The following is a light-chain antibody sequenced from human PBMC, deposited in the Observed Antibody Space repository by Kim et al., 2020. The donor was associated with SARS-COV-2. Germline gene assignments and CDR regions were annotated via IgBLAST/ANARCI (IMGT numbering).Light chain of an antibody. J-gene: IGKJ2*01. Sequence: SPGETPTLSGRASRSVASNHLAWYQQTPGQAPRLLIYGTSNRATGIPDRISGIESGTDFTLTITRLEPEDSAVYYCQQYDSAPYTFGPGTKLEI. CDR1: RSVASNH. CDR2: GTS. CDR3: QQYDSAPYT. V-gene: IGKV3-20*01.